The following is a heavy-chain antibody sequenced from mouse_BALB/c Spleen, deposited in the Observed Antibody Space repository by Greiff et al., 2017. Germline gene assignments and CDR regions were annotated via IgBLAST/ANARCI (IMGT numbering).Heavy chain of an antibody. V-gene: IGHV3-6*02. CDR3: ARDGNDAMDY. CDR1: GYSITSGYY. D-gene: IGHD2-1*01. CDR2: ISYDGSN. Sequence: EVQLVESGPGLVKPSQSLSITCSVTGYSITSGYYWNWIRQFPGNQLEWMGYISYDGSNNYNPSLKNRISITRDTTKNQFFLKLNSVTTEDTATYYCARDGNDAMDYWGQGTSVTVSS. J-gene: IGHJ4*01.